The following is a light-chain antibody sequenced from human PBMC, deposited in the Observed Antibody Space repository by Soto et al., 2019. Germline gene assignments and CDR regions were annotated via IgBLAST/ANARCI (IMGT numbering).Light chain of an antibody. J-gene: IGKJ1*01. CDR3: QQSYSSPPWT. Sequence: IQITQSPSYLSSSFLCIVTSPGGASQTVSTFLNWYQQKPGTAPRLLIYRASSVQSGVPPRFSGSGSGRDFTLTISSLRPEDIATYFCQQSYSSPPWTFGQGTKVDIK. CDR1: QTVSTF. V-gene: IGKV1-39*01. CDR2: RAS.